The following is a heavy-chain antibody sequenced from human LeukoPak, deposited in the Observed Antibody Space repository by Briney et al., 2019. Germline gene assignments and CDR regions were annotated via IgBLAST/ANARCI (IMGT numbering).Heavy chain of an antibody. CDR2: INHSGST. D-gene: IGHD3-16*01. V-gene: IGHV4-34*01. CDR1: GGSFSGYY. J-gene: IGHJ3*02. CDR3: ARAWSLGAFDI. Sequence: SETLSLTCAVYGGSFSGYYWSWIRQPPGKGLEWIGEINHSGSTNYNPSLKSRVTISVDTSKNQFSLQLNSVTPEDTAVYYCARAWSLGAFDIWGQGTMVTVSS.